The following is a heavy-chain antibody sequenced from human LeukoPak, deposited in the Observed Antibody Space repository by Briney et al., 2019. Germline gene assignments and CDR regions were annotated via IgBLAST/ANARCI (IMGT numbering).Heavy chain of an antibody. D-gene: IGHD4-4*01. Sequence: PGGPLRLSCAASGFTFSSYAMSWVRQAPGKGLEWVSAISDSGGSTYYADSVKGRFTISRDNSKNTVYLQMNSLRAGDTAVYYCAKDPRTVSTDSWGQGTLVTVSS. V-gene: IGHV3-23*01. CDR2: ISDSGGST. CDR1: GFTFSSYA. CDR3: AKDPRTVSTDS. J-gene: IGHJ5*01.